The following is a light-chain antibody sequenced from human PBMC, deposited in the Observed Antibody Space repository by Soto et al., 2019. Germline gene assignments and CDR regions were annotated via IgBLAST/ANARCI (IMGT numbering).Light chain of an antibody. V-gene: IGLV2-14*01. CDR1: GSDVGNYKY. Sequence: QSVLTQPASVSGSPGQSITMSCTGTGSDVGNYKYVSWYQQHPGKAPKLIIFEVSNRPSGVSDRFSGSKSGNTASLTISGLQAEDEADYYCSSYTSISSLGVFGTGTKVTVL. CDR2: EVS. J-gene: IGLJ1*01. CDR3: SSYTSISSLGV.